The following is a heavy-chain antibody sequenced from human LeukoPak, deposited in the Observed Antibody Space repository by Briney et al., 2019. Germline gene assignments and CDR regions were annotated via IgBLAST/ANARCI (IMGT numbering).Heavy chain of an antibody. CDR1: GFTFSSYA. V-gene: IGHV3-23*01. CDR2: ISGSGGST. D-gene: IGHD5-18*01. CDR3: AKVDTVYGMDV. J-gene: IGHJ6*02. Sequence: GGSLRLSCAASGFTFSSYAMSWVRQAPGEGLEWVSAISGSGGSTYYADSVKGRFTISRDNSKNTLYLQINSLRAEDTDVYYYAKVDTVYGMDVGGQGTTVTVSS.